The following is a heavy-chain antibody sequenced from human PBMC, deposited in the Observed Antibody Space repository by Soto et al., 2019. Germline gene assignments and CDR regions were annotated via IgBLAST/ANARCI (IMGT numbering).Heavy chain of an antibody. CDR3: ARDTSYDSSGYPY. Sequence: PSETLSLTCTVSGGFXSSSRYYWAGIRQPPGKGLEWIGSIYYSENTYYNPSLKSRVTISVDTSKNQFSLRLRSVTATDTAVYYCARDTSYDSSGYPYWGQGTLVTVSS. CDR1: GGFXSSSRYY. CDR2: IYYSENT. V-gene: IGHV4-39*02. D-gene: IGHD3-22*01. J-gene: IGHJ4*02.